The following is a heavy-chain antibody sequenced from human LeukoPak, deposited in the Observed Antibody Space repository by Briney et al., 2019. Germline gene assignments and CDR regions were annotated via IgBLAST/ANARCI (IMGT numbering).Heavy chain of an antibody. V-gene: IGHV4-4*02. J-gene: IGHJ1*01. CDR1: GDSISSSHW. Sequence: AAGTLSLTCAVSGDSISSSHWWSWVRQPPGKGLEWIGNIYYSGSTYYNPSLKSRVTISVDTSKNQFSLKLSSVTAADTAVYYCARGIAGDPEYFQHWGQGTLVTVSS. CDR3: ARGIAGDPEYFQH. CDR2: IYYSGST. D-gene: IGHD6-13*01.